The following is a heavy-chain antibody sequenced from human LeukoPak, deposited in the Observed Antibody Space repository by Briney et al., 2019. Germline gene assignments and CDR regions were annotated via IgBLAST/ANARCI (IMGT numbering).Heavy chain of an antibody. J-gene: IGHJ4*02. CDR1: GFTFSRYG. V-gene: IGHV3-30*02. CDR2: IWYDGSDK. D-gene: IGHD3-9*01. Sequence: GGSLRLSCAASGFTFSRYGMHWVRQAPGKGLEWVACIWYDGSDKYYADSVKGRFTVSRDDSKNTLYLQMNSLRGEDTAVYYCAKVLRYFDSFDYWGQGTLVTVSS. CDR3: AKVLRYFDSFDY.